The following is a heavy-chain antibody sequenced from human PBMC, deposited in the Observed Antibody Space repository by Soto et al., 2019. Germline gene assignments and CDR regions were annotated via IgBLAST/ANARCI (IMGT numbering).Heavy chain of an antibody. J-gene: IGHJ4*02. D-gene: IGHD3-16*01. CDR1: GYTFTNYA. V-gene: IGHV1-3*04. CDR2: INTGKGNT. Sequence: ASVKVSCKASGYTFTNYAIHWVRQGPGQRPEWMGWINTGKGNTKYSRKFQGRVTMTTDPSATTVYMELSSLTSKDTAVYYCARGGLGPTLRFDYWGQGTLVTVSS. CDR3: ARGGLGPTLRFDY.